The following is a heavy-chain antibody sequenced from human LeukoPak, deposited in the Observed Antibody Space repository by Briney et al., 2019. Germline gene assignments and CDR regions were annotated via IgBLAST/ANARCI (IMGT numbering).Heavy chain of an antibody. CDR3: TTDLSELDDSGYYAKYFHH. Sequence: GGSLRLSCAASGFTFSKVWMSWVRQAPGKGLEWVGRIKSKTDGGTIDYAAPVKGRFTFSRDDSKDTLFLQMNSLKTEDTAVYYCTTDLSELDDSGYYAKYFHHWGQGTLVSVSS. V-gene: IGHV3-15*01. D-gene: IGHD3-22*01. CDR2: IKSKTDGGTI. CDR1: GFTFSKVW. J-gene: IGHJ1*01.